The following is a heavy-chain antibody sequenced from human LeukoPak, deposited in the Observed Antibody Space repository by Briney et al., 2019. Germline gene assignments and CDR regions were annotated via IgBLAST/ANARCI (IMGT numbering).Heavy chain of an antibody. Sequence: SENLSLTCTVSGYAISSGGFSWNWIRQPPGKGLEWIGCIYDRGPASYNPSLKSRFTISVDRPKNQFFLNVTSLTAADTAVYYCARSRQASGLFSSWGQGTLVVVSS. CDR1: GYAISSGGFS. J-gene: IGHJ5*02. CDR2: IYDRGPA. CDR3: ARSRQASGLFSS. V-gene: IGHV4-30-2*01. D-gene: IGHD3-10*01.